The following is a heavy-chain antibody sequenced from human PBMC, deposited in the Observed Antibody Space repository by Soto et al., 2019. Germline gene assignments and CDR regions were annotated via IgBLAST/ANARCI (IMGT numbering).Heavy chain of an antibody. Sequence: GESLKISCAASGFTFSSYAMSWVRQAPGKGLEWVSAISGSGGSTYYADSVKGRFTISRDNSKNTLYLQMNSLRAEDTAVYYCAKDRLSFYGAGAFDIWGQGTMVTVSS. CDR3: AKDRLSFYGAGAFDI. D-gene: IGHD3-16*02. CDR1: GFTFSSYA. CDR2: ISGSGGST. V-gene: IGHV3-23*01. J-gene: IGHJ3*02.